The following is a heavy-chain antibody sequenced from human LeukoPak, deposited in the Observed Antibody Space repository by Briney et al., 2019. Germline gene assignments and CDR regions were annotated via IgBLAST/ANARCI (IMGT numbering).Heavy chain of an antibody. J-gene: IGHJ4*02. Sequence: SETLSLTCTVSGGSISSYYWSWIRQPPGKGLEWIGYIYYSGSTNYNPSLKSRVTISVDTSKNQFSLKLSSVTAADTAVYYCARRDGDYEGFDYWSQGTLVTVSS. V-gene: IGHV4-59*08. D-gene: IGHD4-17*01. CDR3: ARRDGDYEGFDY. CDR2: IYYSGST. CDR1: GGSISSYY.